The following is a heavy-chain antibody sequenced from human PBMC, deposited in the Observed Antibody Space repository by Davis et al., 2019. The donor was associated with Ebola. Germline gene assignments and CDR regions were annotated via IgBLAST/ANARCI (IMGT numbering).Heavy chain of an antibody. V-gene: IGHV4-39*01. CDR3: ARAGYCTGGVCYAGYYYYGMDV. Sequence: SDILSPTVTLPGCSITTSSYYWCSTRQPPGRALEWSGRIYYRGSTDYNPSLKSRVTISVDTSKNQFSLKLSYVTAADTAVYYCARAGYCTGGVCYAGYYYYGMDVWGRGTTVTVSS. CDR1: GCSITTSSYY. D-gene: IGHD2-8*02. J-gene: IGHJ6*02. CDR2: IYYRGST.